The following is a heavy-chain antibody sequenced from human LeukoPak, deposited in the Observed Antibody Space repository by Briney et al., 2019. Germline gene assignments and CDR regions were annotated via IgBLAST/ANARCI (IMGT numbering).Heavy chain of an antibody. CDR2: INHSGST. D-gene: IGHD6-19*01. Sequence: SETLSLTCAVYGGSFSGYYWSWIRQPPGKGLEWIGEINHSGSTNYNPSLKSRVTISVDTSKNQFSLKLSSATAADTAVYYCARFLVAVAGDDAFDIWGQGTMATVSS. CDR3: ARFLVAVAGDDAFDI. J-gene: IGHJ3*02. CDR1: GGSFSGYY. V-gene: IGHV4-34*01.